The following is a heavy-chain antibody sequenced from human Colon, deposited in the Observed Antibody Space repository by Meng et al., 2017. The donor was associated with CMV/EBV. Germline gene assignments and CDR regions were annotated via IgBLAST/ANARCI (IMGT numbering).Heavy chain of an antibody. D-gene: IGHD3-3*01. CDR3: AREATGFLEWKLDPGIDY. J-gene: IGHJ4*02. Sequence: GESLKISCAASGFSFSSYAMSWVRQAPGKGLEWVSVIYSGGSTTSYADSVKGRFTISRDNSRNMVYLQMNSLRAEDTAVYYCAREATGFLEWKLDPGIDYWGQGTLVTVSS. V-gene: IGHV3-23*03. CDR2: IYSGGSTT. CDR1: GFSFSSYA.